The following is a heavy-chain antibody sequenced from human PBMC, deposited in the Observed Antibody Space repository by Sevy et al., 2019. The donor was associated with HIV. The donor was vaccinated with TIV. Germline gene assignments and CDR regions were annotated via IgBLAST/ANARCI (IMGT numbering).Heavy chain of an antibody. CDR2: MNPNSGNT. CDR1: GYTFTSYD. CDR3: ARLVIAAPARGWYYYYYYGMDV. Sequence: ASVKVSCKASGYTFTSYDINWVRQATGQGLEWMGWMNPNSGNTGYAQKFQGRVTMTRNTSISTAYMELSSLRSEGTAVYYCARLVIAAPARGWYYYYYYGMDVWGQGTTVTVSS. J-gene: IGHJ6*02. D-gene: IGHD6-13*01. V-gene: IGHV1-8*01.